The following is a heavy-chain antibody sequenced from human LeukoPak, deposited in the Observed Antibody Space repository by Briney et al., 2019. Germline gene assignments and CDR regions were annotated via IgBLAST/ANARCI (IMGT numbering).Heavy chain of an antibody. CDR1: GYTFTGYY. J-gene: IGHJ4*02. V-gene: IGHV1-2*02. CDR2: INSNSGGA. CDR3: VRVWACFNGVCPDVFEY. Sequence: SVNVSCKASGYTFTGYYIHWVRQAPGQGLEWMGCINSNSGGAYYAQNFQDRVTMTRDTSISNAYKELCRLRTDQTAVYYAVRVWACFNGVCPDVFEYWGQGNLVTVSS. D-gene: IGHD2-8*01.